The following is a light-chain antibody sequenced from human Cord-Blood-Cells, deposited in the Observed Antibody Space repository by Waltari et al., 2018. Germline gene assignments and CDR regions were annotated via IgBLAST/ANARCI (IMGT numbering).Light chain of an antibody. CDR1: KLGDKY. J-gene: IGLJ3*02. Sequence: SYELTQPPSVSVSPGQTASITCSGDKLGDKYACWYQQKPGQSPVLVIYQDSKRPSGIPERCSGSNSGNTATLTISGTQAMEEADYYGQAWDSSTAWVFGGGTKLTVL. CDR2: QDS. V-gene: IGLV3-1*01. CDR3: QAWDSSTAWV.